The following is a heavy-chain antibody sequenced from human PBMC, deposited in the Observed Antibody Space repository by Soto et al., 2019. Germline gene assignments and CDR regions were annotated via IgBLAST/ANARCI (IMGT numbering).Heavy chain of an antibody. V-gene: IGHV1-69*01. D-gene: IGHD3-22*01. CDR2: IIPIFGTA. CDR3: ARDLKRYYDSSGYGYYYYGMDV. J-gene: IGHJ6*02. Sequence: QVQLVQSGAEVKKPGSSVKVSCNASGGTFSSYAISWVRQAPGQGLEWMGGIIPIFGTANYAQKFQGRVTITADESTTTAYMELSSLRSEGTAVYYCARDLKRYYDSSGYGYYYYGMDVWGQGTTVTVSS. CDR1: GGTFSSYA.